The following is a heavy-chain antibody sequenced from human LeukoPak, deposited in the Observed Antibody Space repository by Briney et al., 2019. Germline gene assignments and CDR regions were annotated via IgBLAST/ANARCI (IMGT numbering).Heavy chain of an antibody. Sequence: PGGSLRLSCAASGFTYSHYGMHWVRQAPGKGLEWVAVIWSDATEKYYGDAVKGRLTISRDNSRNTLYLQMNSLRAEDTAVYYCAKDAQRGFDYSNSLENWGQGTLVTVSS. CDR2: IWSDATEK. V-gene: IGHV3-33*06. D-gene: IGHD4-11*01. J-gene: IGHJ4*02. CDR1: GFTYSHYG. CDR3: AKDAQRGFDYSNSLEN.